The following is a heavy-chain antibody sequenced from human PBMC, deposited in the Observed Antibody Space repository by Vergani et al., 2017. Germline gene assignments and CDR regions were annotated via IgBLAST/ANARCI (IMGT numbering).Heavy chain of an antibody. CDR2: INPNSGGT. J-gene: IGHJ4*02. CDR3: ARXYLYEGRDCSSTSCPDY. D-gene: IGHD2-2*01. Sequence: QVQLVQSGAEVKKPGASVKVSCKASGYTFTGYYMPWVRQAPGQGLEWMGRINPNSGGTNYAQKFQGRVTMTRDTSISTAYMELSRLRSDDTAVYYCARXYLYEGRDCSSTSCPDYWGQGTLVTVSS. CDR1: GYTFTGYY. V-gene: IGHV1-2*06.